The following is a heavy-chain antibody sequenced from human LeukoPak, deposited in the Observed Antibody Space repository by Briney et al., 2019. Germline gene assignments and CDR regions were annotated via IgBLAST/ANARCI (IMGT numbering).Heavy chain of an antibody. Sequence: PGGSLRLSCAASGLTFNNYAMSWVRQAPGKGLEWVSAISGSGGSTYYADSVKGRFTLSRDNSKNTLYLQMDSLRAEDTAVYYCAKGLLNYYGSGSYYDCWGQGVLVTVSS. D-gene: IGHD3-10*01. CDR3: AKGLLNYYGSGSYYDC. CDR2: ISGSGGST. V-gene: IGHV3-23*01. CDR1: GLTFNNYA. J-gene: IGHJ4*02.